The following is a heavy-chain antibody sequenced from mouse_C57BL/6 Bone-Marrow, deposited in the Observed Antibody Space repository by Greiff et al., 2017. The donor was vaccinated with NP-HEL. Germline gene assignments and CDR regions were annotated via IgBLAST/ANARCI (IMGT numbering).Heavy chain of an antibody. V-gene: IGHV1-76*01. CDR1: GYTFTDYY. CDR2: IYPGSGNT. J-gene: IGHJ3*01. Sequence: VQLQQSGAELVRPGASVKLSCKASGYTFTDYYINWVKQRPGQGLEWIARIYPGSGNTYYNEKFKGKATLTAEKSSSTAYMQLSSLTSEDSAVYFCARGGIPFAYWGQGTLVTVSA. CDR3: ARGGIPFAY.